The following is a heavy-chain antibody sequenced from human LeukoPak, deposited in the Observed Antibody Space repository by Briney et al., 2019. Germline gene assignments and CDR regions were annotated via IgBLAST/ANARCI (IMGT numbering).Heavy chain of an antibody. CDR1: GFTFSTYG. D-gene: IGHD5-24*01. V-gene: IGHV3-30*02. Sequence: GGSLRLSCAASGFTFSTYGMHWVRQAPGKGLEWVAFIRYDGSNKYYADSVKGRFTISRDYSKNTLYVQMNSLRAEDTAVYYCAKPRDVYNSFDYWGQGTLVTVSS. CDR2: IRYDGSNK. CDR3: AKPRDVYNSFDY. J-gene: IGHJ4*02.